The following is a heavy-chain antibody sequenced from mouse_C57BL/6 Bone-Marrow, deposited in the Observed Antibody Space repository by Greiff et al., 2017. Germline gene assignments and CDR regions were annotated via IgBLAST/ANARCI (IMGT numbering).Heavy chain of an antibody. CDR3: VRDLCDGYYGGAMDY. J-gene: IGHJ4*01. V-gene: IGHV10-3*01. CDR2: IRSKSSNYAT. CDR1: GFTFNTYA. Sequence: DAGGGLVQPKGSLKLSCAASGFTFNTYAMHWVRQAPGKGLEWVARIRSKSSNYATYYADSVKDRFTISRDDSQSMLYLQMNNLKTEDLAIDYCVRDLCDGYYGGAMDYWGQGTSVTVSS. D-gene: IGHD2-3*01.